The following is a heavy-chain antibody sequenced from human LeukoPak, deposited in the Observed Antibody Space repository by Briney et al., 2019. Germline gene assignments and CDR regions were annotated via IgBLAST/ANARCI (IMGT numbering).Heavy chain of an antibody. CDR2: IYNSGST. Sequence: SETLSLTCTVSGGSISSYYCNWIRQPPGKGLEWIGYIYNSGSTNYNPSLKSRVTISVDTSKNQFSLKLSSVTAADTAVYYCARVLGSGYSDYWGQGTLVTVSS. D-gene: IGHD2-15*01. V-gene: IGHV4-59*01. CDR1: GGSISSYY. J-gene: IGHJ4*02. CDR3: ARVLGSGYSDY.